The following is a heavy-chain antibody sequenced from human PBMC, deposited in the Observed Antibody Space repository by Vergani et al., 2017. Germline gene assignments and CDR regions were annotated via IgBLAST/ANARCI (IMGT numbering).Heavy chain of an antibody. Sequence: EVELVQSGPEMRKPGESLKISCKGFGYRFSSSWIGWVRQMPGKGLEWMGIIFPDDSDTRYSPSFQGQVTISADKSITTVYLQWSSLKASDTAMYYCASRRTLQREFDIWGQGTLVTVSS. CDR1: GYRFSSSW. CDR2: IFPDDSDT. D-gene: IGHD5-24*01. V-gene: IGHV5-51*01. CDR3: ASRRTLQREFDI. J-gene: IGHJ4*02.